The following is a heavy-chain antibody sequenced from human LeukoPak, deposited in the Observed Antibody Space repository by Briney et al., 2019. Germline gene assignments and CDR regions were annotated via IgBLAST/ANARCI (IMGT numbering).Heavy chain of an antibody. Sequence: GGSLRLSCAASGFTFSDYYTSWIRHAPGKGLEWVSYISSSGSTIYYADSVKGRFTISRDNSKNTLYLQMNSLRAEDTAVYYCAKGPSDYYDSSGYYLIDYWGQGTLVTVSS. V-gene: IGHV3-11*01. CDR3: AKGPSDYYDSSGYYLIDY. CDR1: GFTFSDYY. J-gene: IGHJ4*02. D-gene: IGHD3-22*01. CDR2: ISSSGSTI.